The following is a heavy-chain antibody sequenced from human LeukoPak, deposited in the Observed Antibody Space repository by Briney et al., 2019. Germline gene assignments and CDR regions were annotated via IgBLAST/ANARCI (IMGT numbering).Heavy chain of an antibody. D-gene: IGHD6-19*01. CDR3: ARHLRRVAVAGRGSNWFDP. CDR2: IYYSGST. CDR1: GGSISSYY. V-gene: IGHV4-59*01. Sequence: ETLSLTCTVSGGSISSYYWSWIRQPPGKGLEWIGYIYYSGSTNYNPSLKSRVTISVDTSKNQFSLKLSSVTAADTAVYYCARHLRRVAVAGRGSNWFDPWGQGTLVTVSS. J-gene: IGHJ5*02.